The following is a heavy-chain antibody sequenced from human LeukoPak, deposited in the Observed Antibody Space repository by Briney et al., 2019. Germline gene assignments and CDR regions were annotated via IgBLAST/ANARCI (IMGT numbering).Heavy chain of an antibody. J-gene: IGHJ4*02. CDR3: AASAAARPGYFDY. CDR1: GGSISSYY. CDR2: IYTSGST. D-gene: IGHD6-6*01. V-gene: IGHV4-4*07. Sequence: SETLSLTCTVSGGSISSYYWSWIQQPAGKGLEWIGRIYTSGSTNYNPSLKSRVTMSVDTSKNQFSLKLSSVTAADTAVYYCAASAAARPGYFDYWGQGTLVTVSS.